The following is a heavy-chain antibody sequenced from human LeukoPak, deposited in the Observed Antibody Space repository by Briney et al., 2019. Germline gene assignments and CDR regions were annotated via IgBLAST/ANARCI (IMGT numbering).Heavy chain of an antibody. CDR3: ARAAGTTTGGMDV. CDR1: GFTFSSYA. D-gene: IGHD1-14*01. CDR2: ISYDGSYK. J-gene: IGHJ6*02. Sequence: GRSLRLSCAASGFTFSSYAMHWVRQAPGKGLEWAAVISYDGSYKYYADSVKGRFTMSRDNSKNTVYLQMNRVRVDDTAVYHCARAAGTTTGGMDVWGQGTTVNVCS. V-gene: IGHV3-30-3*01.